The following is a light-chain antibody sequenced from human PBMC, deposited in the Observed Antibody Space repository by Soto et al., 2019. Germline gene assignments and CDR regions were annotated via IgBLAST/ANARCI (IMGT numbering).Light chain of an antibody. CDR3: ATWDDSLNAYV. J-gene: IGLJ1*01. Sequence: QSVLTQPPSVSEAPRQRVTISCSGSSSNIGNNAVNWYQQLPGQAPKIVIYYDDLLTSRVSDRFSGSKSGISASLAISDLQSDDEADYYCATWDDSLNAYVFGPGTKVTVL. V-gene: IGLV1-36*01. CDR2: YDD. CDR1: SSNIGNNA.